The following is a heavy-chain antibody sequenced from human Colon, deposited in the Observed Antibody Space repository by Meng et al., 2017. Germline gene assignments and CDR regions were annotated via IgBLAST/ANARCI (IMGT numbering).Heavy chain of an antibody. Sequence: QGSRPEAGPGLVKPSGTLSRTCAVSGDSISSGNGWTWVRQPPGKGLEWIGEIYPSGRTSSNPSLQGRVTILLDKSKNQFSLELNSVTAADTAIYFCARKRTSPGTLGFDYWGQGTLVTVSS. CDR1: GDSISSGNG. CDR3: ARKRTSPGTLGFDY. CDR2: IYPSGRT. V-gene: IGHV4-4*02. J-gene: IGHJ4*02. D-gene: IGHD6-13*01.